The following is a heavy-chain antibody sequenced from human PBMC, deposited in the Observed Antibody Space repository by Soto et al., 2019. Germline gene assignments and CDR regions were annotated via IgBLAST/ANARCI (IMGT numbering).Heavy chain of an antibody. J-gene: IGHJ4*02. V-gene: IGHV4-30-2*05. Sequence: PSETLSLTCAVSGGSISSGCYSWSWIRQPPGKGLEWIGYIYHSGSTYYNPSLKSRVTISVDTSKNQFSLKLSSVTAADTAVYYCARAKTYFDYWGQGTLVTVS. CDR1: GGSISSGCYS. CDR2: IYHSGST. CDR3: ARAKTYFDY.